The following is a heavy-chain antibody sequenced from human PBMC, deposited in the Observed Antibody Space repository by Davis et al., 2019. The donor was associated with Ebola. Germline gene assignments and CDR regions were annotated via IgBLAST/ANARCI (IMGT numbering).Heavy chain of an antibody. CDR1: GDSISSSSYY. CDR2: IYYSGST. CDR3: ARQPTDYGDYLSYDY. D-gene: IGHD4-17*01. V-gene: IGHV4-39*01. Sequence: MPSETLSLTCTVSGDSISSSSYYWAWIRQPPGKGLEWIGSIYYSGSTYYNPSLKSRVTISVDTSKNQFSLKLSSVTAADTAVYYCARQPTDYGDYLSYDYWGQGTLVTVSS. J-gene: IGHJ4*02.